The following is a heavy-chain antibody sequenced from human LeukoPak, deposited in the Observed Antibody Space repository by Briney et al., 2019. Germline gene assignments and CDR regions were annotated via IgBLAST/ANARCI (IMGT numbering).Heavy chain of an antibody. CDR2: INWNGGST. Sequence: PGGSLRLSCAASGFTFDDYGMSWVRQAPGKGLEWVSGINWNGGSTDYADSVKGRFTISRDNAKNSLYLQMNSLRAEDTALYLCASAIRILQWGGPGKYYFDYWGQGTLVTVSS. J-gene: IGHJ4*02. V-gene: IGHV3-20*01. CDR1: GFTFDDYG. CDR3: ASAIRILQWGGPGKYYFDY. D-gene: IGHD2/OR15-2a*01.